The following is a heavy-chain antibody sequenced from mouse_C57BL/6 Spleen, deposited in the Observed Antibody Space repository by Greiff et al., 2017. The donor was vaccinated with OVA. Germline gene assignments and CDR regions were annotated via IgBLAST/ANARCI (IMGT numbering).Heavy chain of an antibody. D-gene: IGHD3-2*02. Sequence: QVQLQQSGAELMKPGASVKLSCKATGYTFTVYWIEWVKQRPGHGLEWIGEILPGSGSTNYHEKFKGTATFTADTSSNTAYMQLSSLTTEDSAIYDCASLDSAGYYFDYWGQGTTLTVSS. J-gene: IGHJ2*01. CDR1: GYTFTVYW. V-gene: IGHV1-9*01. CDR2: ILPGSGST. CDR3: ASLDSAGYYFDY.